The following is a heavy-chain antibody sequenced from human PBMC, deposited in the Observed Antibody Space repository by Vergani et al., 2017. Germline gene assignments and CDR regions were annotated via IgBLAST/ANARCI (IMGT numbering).Heavy chain of an antibody. V-gene: IGHV1-69*01. CDR2: IIPIFGTA. J-gene: IGHJ6*03. D-gene: IGHD6-13*01. CDR3: ARVSGIAAAGNLYYYYYYMDV. CDR1: GGTFSSYA. Sequence: QVQLVQSGAEVKKPGSSVKVSCKASGGTFSSYAISWVRQAPGQGLEWMGGIIPIFGTANYAQKFQGRVTITADESTSTAYMELSSLRSEDTAVDYCARVSGIAAAGNLYYYYYYMDVWGKGTTVTVSS.